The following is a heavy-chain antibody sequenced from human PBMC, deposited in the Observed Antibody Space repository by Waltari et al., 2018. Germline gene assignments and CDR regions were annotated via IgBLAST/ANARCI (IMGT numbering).Heavy chain of an antibody. D-gene: IGHD3-22*01. CDR3: ARTPNYYDSSGQFDY. Sequence: QVQLQESGPGPVKPSETLSLTCAVSGYSISIAYYWGGIRQPPGKGLEWIGSIYHSGSTYYNPSLKSRVTISVDTSKNQFSLKLSSVTAADTAVYYCARTPNYYDSSGQFDYWGQGTLVTVSS. CDR1: GYSISIAYY. V-gene: IGHV4-38-2*01. CDR2: IYHSGST. J-gene: IGHJ4*02.